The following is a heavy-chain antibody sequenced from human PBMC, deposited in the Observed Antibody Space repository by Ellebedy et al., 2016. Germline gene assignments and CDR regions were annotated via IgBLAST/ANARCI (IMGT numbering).Heavy chain of an antibody. V-gene: IGHV3-23*01. CDR1: GFTFSSYA. CDR2: ISGSGGST. CDR3: AKTQSAWVAGDYFDY. Sequence: GGSLRLSCAASGFTFSSYAMSWVRQAPGKGLEWVSAISGSGGSTYYADSVKGRFTISRDNSKNTLYLQMNSLRAEDTAVYYCAKTQSAWVAGDYFDYWGQGTLVTVSS. D-gene: IGHD6-19*01. J-gene: IGHJ4*02.